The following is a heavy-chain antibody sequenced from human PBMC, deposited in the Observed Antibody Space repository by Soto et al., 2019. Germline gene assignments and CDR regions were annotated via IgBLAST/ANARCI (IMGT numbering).Heavy chain of an antibody. J-gene: IGHJ4*02. CDR2: IKRKTDGGTT. V-gene: IGHV3-15*01. CDR3: TTDLADY. Sequence: EVQLVESGGGLVKPGGSLRLACAASGFTLSNAWMSWVRQAPGKGLEWVGLIKRKTDGGTTDHAAPVKGRFTISRDDSKNTLYLQMNSLKTEDTAVYYCTTDLADYWGQGTLVTVSS. CDR1: GFTLSNAW.